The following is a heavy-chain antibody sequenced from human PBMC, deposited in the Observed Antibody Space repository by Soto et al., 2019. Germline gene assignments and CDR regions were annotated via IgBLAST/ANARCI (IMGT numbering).Heavy chain of an antibody. CDR1: GGSITDYS. Sequence: PSETLSLTCTVSGGSITDYSWVWIRQPAGKGLEWIGRIFSSGSTNYNPSLKGRITMSLDTSKNQFSLKLNSATATDTDVYFCARDQGAVVTADNWFDPWGQGILVTVSS. V-gene: IGHV4-4*07. CDR2: IFSSGST. J-gene: IGHJ5*02. CDR3: ARDQGAVVTADNWFDP. D-gene: IGHD2-21*02.